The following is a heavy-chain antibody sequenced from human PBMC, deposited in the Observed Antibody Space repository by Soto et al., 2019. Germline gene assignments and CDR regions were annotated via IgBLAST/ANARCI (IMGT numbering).Heavy chain of an antibody. CDR1: GGSFSGYY. CDR3: ARTRFLEWLPVHYYGMDV. Sequence: PSETLSLTCAVYGGSFSGYYWSWIRQPPGKGLEWIGEINHSGSTNYNPSLKSRVTISVDTSKNQFSLKLSSVTAADTAVYYCARTRFLEWLPVHYYGMDVWGQGTTVT. V-gene: IGHV4-34*01. J-gene: IGHJ6*02. D-gene: IGHD3-3*01. CDR2: INHSGST.